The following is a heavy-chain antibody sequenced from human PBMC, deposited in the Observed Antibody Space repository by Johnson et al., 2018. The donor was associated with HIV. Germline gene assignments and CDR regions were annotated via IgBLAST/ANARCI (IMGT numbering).Heavy chain of an antibody. CDR1: GFTFSDYY. CDR3: TKGRIFGVVMEAFDI. V-gene: IGHV3-11*04. Sequence: QVQLVESGGGLVNPGGSLRLSCAASGFTFSDYYMSWIRQAPGKGLEWVSYISSRGSTIYYADSVTGRFTISRDNAKNSLYLQMNSLRAEDTAVYYCTKGRIFGVVMEAFDIWGQGTMVTVSS. D-gene: IGHD3-3*01. J-gene: IGHJ3*02. CDR2: ISSRGSTI.